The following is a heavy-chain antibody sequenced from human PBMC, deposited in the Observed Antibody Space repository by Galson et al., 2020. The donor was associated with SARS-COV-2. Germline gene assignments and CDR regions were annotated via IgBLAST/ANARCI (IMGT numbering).Heavy chain of an antibody. CDR1: GFTFSSYA. V-gene: IGHV3-30*04. Sequence: GGSLRLSCAASGFTFSSYAMHWVRQAPGKGLEWVAVISYDGSNKYYADSVKGRFTISRDNSKNTLYLQMNSLRAEDTAVYYCAREFLGYYYDSSGIDYWGQGTLVTVSS. CDR2: ISYDGSNK. D-gene: IGHD3-22*01. CDR3: AREFLGYYYDSSGIDY. J-gene: IGHJ4*02.